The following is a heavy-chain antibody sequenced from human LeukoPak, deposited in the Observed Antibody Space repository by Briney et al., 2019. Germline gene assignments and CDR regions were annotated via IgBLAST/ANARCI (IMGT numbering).Heavy chain of an antibody. J-gene: IGHJ4*02. D-gene: IGHD5-12*01. V-gene: IGHV3-30*02. CDR2: IRYDGSNK. CDR1: GFTFSNAW. CDR3: AKEGGASRFDY. Sequence: PGGSLRLSCAASGFTFSNAWMSWVRQAPGKGLGWVSFIRYDGSNKYYADSVKGRFTISRDNSKKTLYLQMISLRAEDPAVYYCAKEGGASRFDYWGQGTLVIVSS.